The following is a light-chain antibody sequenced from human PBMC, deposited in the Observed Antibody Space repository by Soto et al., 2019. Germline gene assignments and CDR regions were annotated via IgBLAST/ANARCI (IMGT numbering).Light chain of an antibody. CDR2: DVS. Sequence: QSALTQPASVSGSPGQSITISCTGTSSDVGAYDYVSWYQQHPGNAPKLLISDVSKRPSGVSNRFSGSKSGNTASLTISGLQDEDEADYYCSSYTTSTTVVLGGGTKLTVL. CDR1: SSDVGAYDY. J-gene: IGLJ3*02. V-gene: IGLV2-14*01. CDR3: SSYTTSTTVV.